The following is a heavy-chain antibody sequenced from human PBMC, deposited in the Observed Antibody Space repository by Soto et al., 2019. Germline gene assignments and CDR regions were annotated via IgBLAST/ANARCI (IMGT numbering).Heavy chain of an antibody. CDR2: ISGNGGAT. V-gene: IGHV3-23*01. CDR1: GFTFINFA. D-gene: IGHD2-15*01. J-gene: IGHJ4*02. CDR3: AIVSNQDIILHLSDY. Sequence: GGSLRLSCAGSGFTFINFALTWVRQAPGKGLEWVSSISGNGGATFYADSVKGRFTISRDNSKNTLYLQMNSLRAEDTAVYYCAIVSNQDIILHLSDYWGQGTLVTVSS.